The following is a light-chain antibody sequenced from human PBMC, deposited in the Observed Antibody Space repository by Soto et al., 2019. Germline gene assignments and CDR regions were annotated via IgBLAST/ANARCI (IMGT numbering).Light chain of an antibody. CDR3: KQYGSYLLFT. CDR2: GAS. CDR1: QSVSSSY. J-gene: IGKJ3*01. Sequence: EIVLTQSPGTLSLSPGERATLSCRASQSVSSSYLAWYQQKPGQAPRLLIYGASSKATGIPARFSGSGSGTDFTLNISRLEPEDFAVYYCKQYGSYLLFTFGPGTKVDIK. V-gene: IGKV3-20*01.